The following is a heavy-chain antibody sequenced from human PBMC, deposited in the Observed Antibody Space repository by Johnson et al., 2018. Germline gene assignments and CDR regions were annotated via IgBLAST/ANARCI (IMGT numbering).Heavy chain of an antibody. J-gene: IGHJ1*01. V-gene: IGHV3-30*18. CDR1: GFTFSSYG. Sequence: QVQLVECGGGVVQPGRSLRLSCAASGFTFSSYGMHWVRQAPGKGLEWVAVISYDGSNKYYADYVKGRFTISRDNSKNTLYLQMNSLRAEETAVYYCAKEGGMEWEYYGPFQYWGPGTLVTVSS. D-gene: IGHD1-26*01. CDR2: ISYDGSNK. CDR3: AKEGGMEWEYYGPFQY.